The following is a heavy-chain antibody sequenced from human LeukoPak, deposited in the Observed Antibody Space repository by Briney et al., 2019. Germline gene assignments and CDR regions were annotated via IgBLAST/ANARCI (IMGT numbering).Heavy chain of an antibody. J-gene: IGHJ4*02. Sequence: GGSLRLSCATSGFTFSSFAMTWVRQAPGKGLEWVSAISGSGGSTYYADSVEGRFTISRDNSKNTLYLQMSSLRAEDTAVYYCAKRTSGFCSSTSCYGHDFWGQGTLVTVSS. V-gene: IGHV3-23*01. CDR3: AKRTSGFCSSTSCYGHDF. CDR2: ISGSGGST. D-gene: IGHD2-2*03. CDR1: GFTFSSFA.